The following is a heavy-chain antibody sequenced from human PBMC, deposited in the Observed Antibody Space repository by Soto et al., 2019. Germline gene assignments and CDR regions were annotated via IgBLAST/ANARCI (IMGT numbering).Heavy chain of an antibody. CDR3: VTRSRGLQSSPPRLDS. Sequence: VQLLESGGGLVQPGGSLRLSCAASGLTFSGYGMSWVRQAPGTGLAWVSAISGSGSSTYYADSVKGRFTISRDDSKNILFLQMNSPRAEDTAVYYCVTRSRGLQSSPPRLDSWGQGTLVTVSS. D-gene: IGHD4-4*01. V-gene: IGHV3-23*01. J-gene: IGHJ4*02. CDR1: GLTFSGYG. CDR2: ISGSGSST.